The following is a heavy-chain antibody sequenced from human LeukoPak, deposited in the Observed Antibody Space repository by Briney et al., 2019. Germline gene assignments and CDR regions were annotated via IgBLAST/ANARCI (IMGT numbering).Heavy chain of an antibody. J-gene: IGHJ4*02. CDR2: IKQDGSEK. D-gene: IGHD2-15*01. CDR1: GFTFSSRDW. Sequence: GGSLRLSCVASGFTFSSRDWMTCVRQAPGKGLEWVAYIKQDGSEKNYVDSVKGRFTISRDNAKNSVDLQMNSLRAEDAAVYYCAKAPVTSCRGAFCYPFDYWGQGTLVTVSS. V-gene: IGHV3-7*03. CDR3: AKAPVTSCRGAFCYPFDY.